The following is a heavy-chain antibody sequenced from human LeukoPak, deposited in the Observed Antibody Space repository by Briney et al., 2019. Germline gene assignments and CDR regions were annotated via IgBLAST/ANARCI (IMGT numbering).Heavy chain of an antibody. Sequence: SETLSLTCAVYDGSLSGYYWNWFRQPPGKRLEWIGEINHSGSTNYNPSLKSRVTISVDTSKNQFSLKLSSVTAADTAVYYCAREVVAAAGTVDYWGQGTLVTVSS. CDR3: AREVVAAAGTVDY. CDR2: INHSGST. CDR1: DGSLSGYY. V-gene: IGHV4-34*01. J-gene: IGHJ4*02. D-gene: IGHD6-13*01.